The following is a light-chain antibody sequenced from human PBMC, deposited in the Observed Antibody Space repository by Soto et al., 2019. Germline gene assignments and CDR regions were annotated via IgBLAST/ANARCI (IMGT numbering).Light chain of an antibody. V-gene: IGKV3-20*01. CDR2: GAS. CDR3: QQYGSSPLT. CDR1: QSVSSSY. Sequence: EIVLTQSPGTLSLSPGERATLSCRASQSVSSSYLAWYQQKPGQALRLLIYGASSRATGIPDRFSGSGSGTDFPLTISRLEPEDFAVYYCQQYGSSPLTFGGGTKVEIK. J-gene: IGKJ4*01.